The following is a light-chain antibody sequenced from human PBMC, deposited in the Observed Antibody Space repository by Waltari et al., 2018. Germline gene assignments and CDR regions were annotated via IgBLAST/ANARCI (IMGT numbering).Light chain of an antibody. V-gene: IGKV1-39*01. Sequence: EIQMTQAPSSLSASVGDRVTITCRASQSITSHLNWFQQQPGSAPKLLIHTASSLESGVPWRFSGSGSGTHFTLTISSLQPEDFATYFCQQSYITPYTFGQGTKLEI. J-gene: IGKJ2*01. CDR1: QSITSH. CDR3: QQSYITPYT. CDR2: TAS.